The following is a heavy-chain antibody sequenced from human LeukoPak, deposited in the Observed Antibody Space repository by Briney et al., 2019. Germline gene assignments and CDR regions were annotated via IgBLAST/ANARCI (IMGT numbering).Heavy chain of an antibody. CDR2: IYDSGST. J-gene: IGHJ4*02. V-gene: IGHV4-39*01. CDR3: ARALSGYSSGWYKRGTYYFDY. CDR1: GGSIRSSYYY. D-gene: IGHD6-19*01. Sequence: SETLSLTCTVSGGSIRSSYYYWGWIRQPPGKGLEWIGSIYDSGSTYYNPSLKSRVTISVDTSKNQFSLKLSSVTAADTAVYYCARALSGYSSGWYKRGTYYFDYWGQGALVTVST.